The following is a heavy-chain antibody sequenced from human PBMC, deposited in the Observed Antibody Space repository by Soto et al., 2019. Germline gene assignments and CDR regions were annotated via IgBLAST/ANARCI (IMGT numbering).Heavy chain of an antibody. CDR2: INHSGST. V-gene: IGHV4-34*01. CDR1: DGSFRGYY. CDR3: ARGPSEFIVVGHYYGMDV. J-gene: IGHJ6*02. Sequence: PSETLSLTCAVYDGSFRGYYWTWIRQAPGKGLEWIGEINHSGSTNYNPSLKSRVTISLGTSKNQFSLKLSSVTAADTAMYFCARGPSEFIVVGHYYGMDVWGQGTTVTVSS. D-gene: IGHD2-21*01.